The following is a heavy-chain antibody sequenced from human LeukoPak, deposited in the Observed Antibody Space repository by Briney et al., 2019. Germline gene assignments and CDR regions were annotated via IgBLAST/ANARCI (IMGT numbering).Heavy chain of an antibody. CDR2: IYTSGST. V-gene: IGHV4-4*07. CDR3: AREYYDILPGDYYYYMDA. CDR1: GGSISSYY. Sequence: SETLSLTCTVSGGSISSYYWSWIRQPAGKGLEWIGRIYTSGSTNYNPSLKSRVTMSVDTSKNQFSLKLSSVTAADTAVYYCAREYYDILPGDYYYYMDAWGKGTTVTVSS. D-gene: IGHD3-9*01. J-gene: IGHJ6*03.